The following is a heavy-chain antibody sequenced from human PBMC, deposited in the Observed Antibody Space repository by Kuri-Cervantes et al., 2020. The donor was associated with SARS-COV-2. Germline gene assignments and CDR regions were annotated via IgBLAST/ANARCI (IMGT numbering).Heavy chain of an antibody. CDR1: GFTFRSSG. V-gene: IGHV3-30*03. CDR3: ARDPRNLAIFGVVIKGYYYYGMDV. D-gene: IGHD3-3*01. Sequence: GGSLRLSCAASGFTFRSSGMHWVRQAPGKGLEWVALLSNDGAHEYYVDSVKGRFTISRDNAKNSLYLQMNSLRAEDTAVYYCARDPRNLAIFGVVIKGYYYYGMDVWGQGTTVTVSS. J-gene: IGHJ6*02. CDR2: LSNDGAHE.